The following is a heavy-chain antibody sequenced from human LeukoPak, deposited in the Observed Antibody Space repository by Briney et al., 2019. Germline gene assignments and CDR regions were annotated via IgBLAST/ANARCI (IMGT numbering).Heavy chain of an antibody. Sequence: SETLSLTCTVSGGSVSSYYWNWIRQPAGKGLEWIGRIYTSGSTSYNSSLKSRVTMSVDTSKNQFSLKLNSVTAADTAVYYCARDVGGYNYGYSLDYWGQGTLVTVSS. V-gene: IGHV4-4*07. CDR1: GGSVSSYY. J-gene: IGHJ4*02. CDR3: ARDVGGYNYGYSLDY. D-gene: IGHD5-18*01. CDR2: IYTSGST.